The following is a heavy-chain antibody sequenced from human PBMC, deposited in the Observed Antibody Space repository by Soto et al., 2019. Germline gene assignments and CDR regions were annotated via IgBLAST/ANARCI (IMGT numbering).Heavy chain of an antibody. V-gene: IGHV3-30*03. CDR3: AGALENPYFYYRLNV. J-gene: IGHJ6*02. Sequence: GGSLRLSCAASGFSFSSYGMEWVRLVPGKGLEWVAATTYDGGIKHYVDSVKGRFTISRDNSKNTLYLQMNSLRVEDTATYYCAGALENPYFYYRLNVWGQGTTVTVSS. CDR1: GFSFSSYG. CDR2: TTYDGGIK. D-gene: IGHD1-1*01.